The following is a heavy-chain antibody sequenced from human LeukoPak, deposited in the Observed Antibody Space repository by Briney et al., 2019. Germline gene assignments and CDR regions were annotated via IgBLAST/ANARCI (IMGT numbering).Heavy chain of an antibody. Sequence: GGSRRLSCAASGFTVSSNYMSLLRQAPGKGLEWVSDIYSGGSTYYADSMKGRFTISRDNSKNTLYLQMNSLRAEDTAVYYCARDASPYCSSTSCYAHWGQGTLVTVSS. CDR3: ARDASPYCSSTSCYAH. D-gene: IGHD2-2*01. V-gene: IGHV3-66*01. J-gene: IGHJ4*02. CDR2: IYSGGST. CDR1: GFTVSSNY.